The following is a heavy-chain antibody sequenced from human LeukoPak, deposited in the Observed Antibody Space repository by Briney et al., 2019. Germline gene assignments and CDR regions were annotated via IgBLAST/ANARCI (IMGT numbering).Heavy chain of an antibody. CDR3: VGSTVTTYQDAFDI. CDR2: IYSSGST. V-gene: IGHV4-4*07. D-gene: IGHD4-17*01. J-gene: IGHJ3*02. Sequence: SETRSLTCTVSGGSISSYYWSWIRQPAGKGLEWIGRIYSSGSTNYNPSLKSRVTMSVDTSKNQFSLKLSSVTAADTAVYYCVGSTVTTYQDAFDIWGQGTMVTVSS. CDR1: GGSISSYY.